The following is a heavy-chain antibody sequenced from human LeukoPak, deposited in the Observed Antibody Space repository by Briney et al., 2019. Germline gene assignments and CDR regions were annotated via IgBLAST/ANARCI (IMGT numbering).Heavy chain of an antibody. J-gene: IGHJ4*02. D-gene: IGHD1-26*01. CDR2: IYYSGST. V-gene: IGHV4-31*03. Sequence: SETLSPTCTVSGGSISSGGYYWSWIRQHPGKGLEWIGYIYYSGSTYYNPSLKSRVTISVDTSKNQFSLKLSSVTAADTAVYYCAREGSVVGARNSDYFDYWGQGTLVTVSS. CDR3: AREGSVVGARNSDYFDY. CDR1: GGSISSGGYY.